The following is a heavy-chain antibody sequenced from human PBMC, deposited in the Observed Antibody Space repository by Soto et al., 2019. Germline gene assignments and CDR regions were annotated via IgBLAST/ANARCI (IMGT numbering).Heavy chain of an antibody. J-gene: IGHJ4*02. CDR1: GFTFDDYA. CDR3: AKDRRGGYQLHNFDY. Sequence: GGSLRLSCAASGFTFDDYAMHWVRQTPGKGLEWVSGISWNSDNIGYADSVKGRFTISRDNAKNSLYLQMNSLRAEDTALYYCAKDRRGGYQLHNFDYWGQGTLVTVSS. CDR2: ISWNSDNI. V-gene: IGHV3-9*01. D-gene: IGHD2-2*01.